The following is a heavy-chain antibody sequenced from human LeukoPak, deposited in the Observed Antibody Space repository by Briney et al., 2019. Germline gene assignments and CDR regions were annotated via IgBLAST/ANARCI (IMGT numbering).Heavy chain of an antibody. J-gene: IGHJ4*02. D-gene: IGHD2-15*01. CDR2: IIPIFGTA. CDR1: GGTFSSYA. V-gene: IGHV1-69*05. CDR3: ANLARYCSGGSCAAY. Sequence: ASVKVSCKASGGTFSSYAISWVRQAPGQGLEWMGGIIPIFGTANYAQKFQGRVTITTDESTSTAYMELSSLRSEDTAVYHCANLARYCSGGSCAAYWGQGTLVTVSS.